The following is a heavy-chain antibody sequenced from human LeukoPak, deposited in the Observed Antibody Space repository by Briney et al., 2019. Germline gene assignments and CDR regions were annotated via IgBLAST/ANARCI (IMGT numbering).Heavy chain of an antibody. CDR2: IYYTGST. D-gene: IGHD3-22*01. J-gene: IGHJ4*02. CDR3: AREMYYYDSSGYLDY. CDR1: GGSISSYY. V-gene: IGHV4-59*01. Sequence: ETLSLTCTVSGGSISSYYWSWIRQPPGKGLEWLGYIYYTGSTNYNPSLKSRVTISVDTSKNQFSLKLSSVTAADTAVYYCAREMYYYDSSGYLDYWGQGTLVTVSS.